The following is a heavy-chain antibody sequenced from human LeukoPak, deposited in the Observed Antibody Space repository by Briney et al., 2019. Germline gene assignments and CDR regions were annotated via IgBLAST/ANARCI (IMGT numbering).Heavy chain of an antibody. V-gene: IGHV3-11*04. CDR3: AKVRRGAAMALDAFDI. CDR2: ISSSGSTI. D-gene: IGHD5-18*01. CDR1: GFTFSDYY. Sequence: PGGSLRLSCAASGFTFSDYYMSWIRQAPGKGLEWVSHISSSGSTIYYADSVKGRFTISRDNAKNSLYLQMNSLRAEDTAVYYCAKVRRGAAMALDAFDIWGQGTMVTVSS. J-gene: IGHJ3*02.